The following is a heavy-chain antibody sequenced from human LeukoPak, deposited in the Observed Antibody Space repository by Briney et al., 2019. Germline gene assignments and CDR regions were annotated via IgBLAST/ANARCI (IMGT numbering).Heavy chain of an antibody. V-gene: IGHV1-2*02. J-gene: IGHJ6*03. CDR1: GNTFTGYY. D-gene: IGHD2-8*01. CDR3: ARSARHCNNGVCFTDYYIDL. CDR2: MNANSGDT. Sequence: ASVKVSCKASGNTFTGYYMHWVRQAPGQGLEWMGWMNANSGDTKYVQKFQGRVTMTRDTSISTAYMEMSRLTFDDTAVYYCARSARHCNNGVCFTDYYIDLWGKGTTVIVSS.